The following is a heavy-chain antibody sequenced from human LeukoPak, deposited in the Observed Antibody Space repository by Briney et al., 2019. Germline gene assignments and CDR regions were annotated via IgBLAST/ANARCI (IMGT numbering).Heavy chain of an antibody. Sequence: SETLSLTCTVSGGSISSYCWSWIRQPPGKGLEWIGYIYYSGSTNYNPSLKSRVTISVDTSKNQFSLKLSSVTAADTAVYYCARGITMVRGSVGFDPWGQGTLVTVSS. D-gene: IGHD3-10*01. V-gene: IGHV4-59*01. CDR2: IYYSGST. J-gene: IGHJ5*02. CDR1: GGSISSYC. CDR3: ARGITMVRGSVGFDP.